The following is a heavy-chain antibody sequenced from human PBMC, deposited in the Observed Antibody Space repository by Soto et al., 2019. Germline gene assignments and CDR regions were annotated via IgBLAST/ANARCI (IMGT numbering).Heavy chain of an antibody. CDR2: IIPIFGTA. J-gene: IGHJ5*02. CDR3: ARDRPYCSSTSCYDWLHP. D-gene: IGHD2-2*01. V-gene: IGHV1-69*06. Sequence: RASVKVSCKASGGTFSSYAISWVRQAPGQGLGWMGGIIPIFGTANYAQKFQGRVTITADKSTSTAYMELSSLRSKDTAVYYCARDRPYCSSTSCYDWLHPSGPGTLVTVST. CDR1: GGTFSSYA.